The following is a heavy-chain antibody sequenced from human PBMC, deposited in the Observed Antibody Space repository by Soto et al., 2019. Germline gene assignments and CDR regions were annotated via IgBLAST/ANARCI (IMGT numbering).Heavy chain of an antibody. J-gene: IGHJ6*02. V-gene: IGHV1-69*06. CDR2: IIPIFGTA. CDR3: ARVRVVVVPAAIRHYGMDV. Sequence: SVKVSCKASGGTFSSYAISWVRQAPGQGLEWMGGIIPIFGTANYAQKFQGRVTITADKSTSTAYMELSSLRSEDTAVYYCARVRVVVVPAAIRHYGMDVWGQGTTVTVS. CDR1: GGTFSSYA. D-gene: IGHD2-2*02.